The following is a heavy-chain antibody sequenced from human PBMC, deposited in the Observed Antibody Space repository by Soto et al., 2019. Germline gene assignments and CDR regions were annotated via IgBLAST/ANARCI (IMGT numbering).Heavy chain of an antibody. J-gene: IGHJ4*02. D-gene: IGHD2-15*01. CDR3: ARDLGGWPDY. V-gene: IGHV1-3*01. CDR2: INAGNGNT. Sequence: ASVKVSFKASGYTFTIYPLHWVRQAPGQSLEWMGWINAGNGNTKYSQKFQGRVTITRDTSASTAYMELSSLRSEDTAVYYCARDLGGWPDYWGQGTLVTVS. CDR1: GYTFTIYP.